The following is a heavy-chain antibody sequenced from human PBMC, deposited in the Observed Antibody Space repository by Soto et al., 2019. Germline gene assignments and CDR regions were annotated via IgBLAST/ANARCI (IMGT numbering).Heavy chain of an antibody. CDR2: ISGSGGST. J-gene: IGHJ4*02. D-gene: IGHD3-10*01. CDR1: GFTFSSYA. V-gene: IGHV3-23*01. Sequence: EVQLLESGGGLVQPGGSLRLSCAASGFTFSSYAMSWVRQAPGKGLEWVSAISGSGGSTYYADSEKGRFTISRDNSKNTLYLQMNSLRAEDTAVYYCAKARRAMVRGVIPNFDYWGQGTLVTVSS. CDR3: AKARRAMVRGVIPNFDY.